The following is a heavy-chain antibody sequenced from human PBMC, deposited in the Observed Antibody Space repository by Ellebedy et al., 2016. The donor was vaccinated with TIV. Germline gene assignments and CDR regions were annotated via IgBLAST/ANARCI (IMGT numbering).Heavy chain of an antibody. Sequence: GESLKISCVASGFTFNSYAMSWVRQAPGKGLEWVSSLSASGGSTYYADSVKGRFTISRDNSKNTMYLQMNSLRAEDTAVYYCAREDVGGGIVGANDYFDYWGQGTLVTVSS. CDR2: LSASGGST. CDR1: GFTFNSYA. J-gene: IGHJ4*02. V-gene: IGHV3-23*01. CDR3: AREDVGGGIVGANDYFDY. D-gene: IGHD1-26*01.